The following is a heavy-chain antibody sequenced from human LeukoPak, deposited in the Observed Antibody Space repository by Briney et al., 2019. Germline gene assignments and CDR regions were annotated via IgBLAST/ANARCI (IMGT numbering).Heavy chain of an antibody. V-gene: IGHV3-7*04. CDR2: IKQDGSEK. CDR1: GFTFSSFW. J-gene: IGHJ4*02. Sequence: GGSLRLSCAASGFTFSSFWMSWVRQAPGKGLEWVANIKQDGSEKYYVDSVKGRFTISRDNAKNTLYLQMISLRAEDTAVYYCARAVFNWDSSGYYQDYWGQGTLVTVSS. CDR3: ARAVFNWDSSGYYQDY. D-gene: IGHD3-22*01.